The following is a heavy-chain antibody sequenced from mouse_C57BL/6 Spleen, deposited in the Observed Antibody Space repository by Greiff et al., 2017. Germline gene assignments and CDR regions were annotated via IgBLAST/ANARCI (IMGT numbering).Heavy chain of an antibody. CDR3: ARQGGRVYYFDY. Sequence: DVQLVESGGGLVKPGGSLKLSCAASGFTFSDYGMHWVRQAPEKGLEWVAYISSGSSTIYYADTVKGRFTISRDNAKNTLFLQMTSLRSEDTALYYCARQGGRVYYFDYWGQGTTRTGSS. CDR2: ISSGSSTI. J-gene: IGHJ2*01. D-gene: IGHD3-3*01. CDR1: GFTFSDYG. V-gene: IGHV5-17*01.